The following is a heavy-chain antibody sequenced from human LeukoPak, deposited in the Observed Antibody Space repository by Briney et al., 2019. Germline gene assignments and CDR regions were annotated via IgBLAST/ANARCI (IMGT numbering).Heavy chain of an antibody. CDR1: GFTFSSYG. V-gene: IGHV3-23*01. J-gene: IGHJ4*02. CDR2: ISASGGNT. Sequence: PGWSLRLSCAASGFTFSSYGMSWVRQAPGKGLEWVSTISASGGNTHYADSVKGRFTISRDNSKNTLYVQMNSLRAEDTAVYHCAKDPSTLTLTDDYWGQGTLVTVSS. CDR3: AKDPSTLTLTDDY.